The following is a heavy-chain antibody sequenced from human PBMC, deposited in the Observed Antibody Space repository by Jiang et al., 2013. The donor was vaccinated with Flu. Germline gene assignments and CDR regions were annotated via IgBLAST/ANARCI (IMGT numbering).Heavy chain of an antibody. V-gene: IGHV1-3*01. J-gene: IGHJ4*02. CDR3: ARGNRQLGTVDY. Sequence: TFTSYAMHWVRQAPGQRLEWMGWINAGNGNTKYSQKFQGRVTITRDTSASTAYMELSSLRSEDTAVYYCARGNRQLGTVDYWGQGTLVTVSS. D-gene: IGHD6-6*01. CDR1: TFTSYA. CDR2: INAGNGNT.